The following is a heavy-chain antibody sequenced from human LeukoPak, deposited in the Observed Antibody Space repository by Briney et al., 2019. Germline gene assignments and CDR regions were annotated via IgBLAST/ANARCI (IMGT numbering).Heavy chain of an antibody. Sequence: ASVKVSCKASGYTFTGYYMHWVRQAPGQGLEWMGRINPNSGGTNYAQKFQGRVTMTRDTSISTAYMELSRLRSDDTAVYYCARDMGGRSYYGSSGSFDYWGQGTLVTVSS. J-gene: IGHJ4*02. CDR3: ARDMGGRSYYGSSGSFDY. V-gene: IGHV1-2*06. CDR1: GYTFTGYY. CDR2: INPNSGGT. D-gene: IGHD1-26*01.